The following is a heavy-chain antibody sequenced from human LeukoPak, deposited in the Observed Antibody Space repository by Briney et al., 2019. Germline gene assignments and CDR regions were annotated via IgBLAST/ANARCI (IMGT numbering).Heavy chain of an antibody. CDR2: IYYSGST. Sequence: PSETLSLTCTVSGGSISSSSYYWGWIRQPPGKGLEWIGSIYYSGSTYYNPSLKSRVTISVDTSKNQFSLKLSSVTAADTAVYYCSTLIDVDIVASWAFDIWGQGTMVTVSS. J-gene: IGHJ3*02. CDR1: GGSISSSSYY. D-gene: IGHD5-12*01. CDR3: STLIDVDIVASWAFDI. V-gene: IGHV4-39*07.